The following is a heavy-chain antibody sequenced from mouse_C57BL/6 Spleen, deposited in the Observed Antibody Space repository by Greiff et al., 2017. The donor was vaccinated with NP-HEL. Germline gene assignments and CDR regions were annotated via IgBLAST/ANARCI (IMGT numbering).Heavy chain of an antibody. CDR3: TREGVTTVEFAY. CDR2: ISSGGDYI. V-gene: IGHV5-9-1*02. Sequence: EVKVVESGEGLVKPGGSLKLSCAASGFTFSSYAMSWVRQTPEKRLEWVAYISSGGDYIYYADTVKGRFTISRDNARNTLYLQMSSLKSEDTAMYYCTREGVTTVEFAYWGQGTLVTVSA. J-gene: IGHJ3*01. D-gene: IGHD1-1*01. CDR1: GFTFSSYA.